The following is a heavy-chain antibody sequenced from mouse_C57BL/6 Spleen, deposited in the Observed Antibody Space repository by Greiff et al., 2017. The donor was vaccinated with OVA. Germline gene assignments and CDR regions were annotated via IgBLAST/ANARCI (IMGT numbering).Heavy chain of an antibody. V-gene: IGHV1-85*01. CDR3: ARSKVYYDYDEGFAY. D-gene: IGHD2-4*01. CDR1: GYTFTSYD. CDR2: IYPRDGST. Sequence: QVQLQQSGPELVKPGASVKLSCKASGYTFTSYDINWVKQRPGQGLEWIGWIYPRDGSTKYNEKFKGKATLTVDTSSSTAYMELHSLTSEDSAVYFCARSKVYYDYDEGFAYWGQGTLVTVSA. J-gene: IGHJ3*01.